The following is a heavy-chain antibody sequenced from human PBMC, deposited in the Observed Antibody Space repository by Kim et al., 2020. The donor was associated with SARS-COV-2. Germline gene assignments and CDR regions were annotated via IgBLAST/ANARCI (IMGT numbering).Heavy chain of an antibody. CDR3: ARVRMARAYYYYYGMDV. CDR2: INHSGST. CDR1: GGSFSGYY. J-gene: IGHJ6*01. D-gene: IGHD6-6*01. Sequence: SETLSLTCAVYGGSFSGYYWSWIRQPPGKGLAWIGEINHSGSTNYNPALKSRVTISVDTSKNQFSLKLSSVNAADTAAYYCARVRMARAYYYYYGMDVWG. V-gene: IGHV4-34*01.